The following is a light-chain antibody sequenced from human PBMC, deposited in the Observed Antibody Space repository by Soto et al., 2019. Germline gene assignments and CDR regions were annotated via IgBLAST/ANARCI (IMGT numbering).Light chain of an antibody. CDR2: RND. J-gene: IGLJ2*01. Sequence: QSVLTQPPSASGAPGQTVTISCSGRTSNIGANPVNWYQHLPGVAPTVLIYRNDQRPSGVPDRFSGSKSGTSASLAISGLQSEDEADYYCATWDDSVYGPVFGGGTKLTVL. CDR3: ATWDDSVYGPV. V-gene: IGLV1-44*01. CDR1: TSNIGANP.